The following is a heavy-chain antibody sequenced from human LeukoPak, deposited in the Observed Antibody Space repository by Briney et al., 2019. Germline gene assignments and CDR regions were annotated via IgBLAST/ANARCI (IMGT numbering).Heavy chain of an antibody. D-gene: IGHD3-22*01. V-gene: IGHV5-51*01. J-gene: IGHJ3*02. CDR1: GCSFTSYS. Sequence: ESLQIPGKGFGCSFTSYSGGGVRQIPGKGLEWMGIFYLVDADTRYSPSCDGQPNISARQCISTAYIQSRSLQASDLAIYYRDLTLDYYDSSTDAFDIWGQGTMVTVSS. CDR3: DLTLDYYDSSTDAFDI. CDR2: FYLVDADT.